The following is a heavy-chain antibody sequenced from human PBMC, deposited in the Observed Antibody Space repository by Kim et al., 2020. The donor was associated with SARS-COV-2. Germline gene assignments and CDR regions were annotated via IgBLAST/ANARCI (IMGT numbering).Heavy chain of an antibody. V-gene: IGHV4-39*01. CDR3: ASYLLGGYNFSDYFDY. Sequence: SLKSRVTISVDTSKNHFSLKLSSVTAADTAVYYCASYLLGGYNFSDYFDYWGQGTLVTVSS. D-gene: IGHD6-25*01. J-gene: IGHJ4*02.